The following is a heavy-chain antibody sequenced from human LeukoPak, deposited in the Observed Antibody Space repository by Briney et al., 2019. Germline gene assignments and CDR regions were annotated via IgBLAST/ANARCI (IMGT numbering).Heavy chain of an antibody. Sequence: PGGSLRLSCAASGFTFSNYWMHWVRQAPGKGLVWVSRINNDGSDTNYADSVKGRFTISRDNAKNTLDLQMNSLRAEDTAVYYCAKPRDIDSWAFDVWGQGTMVTVS. CDR2: INNDGSDT. V-gene: IGHV3-74*01. CDR1: GFTFSNYW. CDR3: AKPRDIDSWAFDV. D-gene: IGHD2-15*01. J-gene: IGHJ3*01.